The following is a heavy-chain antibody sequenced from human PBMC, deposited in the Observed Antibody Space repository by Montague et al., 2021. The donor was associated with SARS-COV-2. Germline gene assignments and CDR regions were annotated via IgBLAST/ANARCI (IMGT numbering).Heavy chain of an antibody. CDR1: GFTFSSYS. CDR2: ISSSSSYI. Sequence: SLRLSCAASGFTFSSYSMNWVRQAPGKGLEWVSSISSSSSYIYYADSVKGRFTISRDNAKNSLYLQMNSLRAEDTAVYYCARGYDFWSGGYYYYYYGMDVWGQGTTVTVSS. V-gene: IGHV3-21*04. D-gene: IGHD3-3*01. CDR3: ARGYDFWSGGYYYYYYGMDV. J-gene: IGHJ6*02.